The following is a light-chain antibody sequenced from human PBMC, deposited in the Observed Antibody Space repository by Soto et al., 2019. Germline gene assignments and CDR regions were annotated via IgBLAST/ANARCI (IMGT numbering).Light chain of an antibody. J-gene: IGKJ4*01. Sequence: EIVMTQSPATLSVSPGERATLSCRASQSVSSNLAWYQQKPGQAPRLLIYGASSRATGIPARFTGSGSGTDFTLTISSLQSDDYPVYYCQQYNNWPPLTVGGGTKVEIK. CDR3: QQYNNWPPLT. CDR1: QSVSSN. CDR2: GAS. V-gene: IGKV3-15*01.